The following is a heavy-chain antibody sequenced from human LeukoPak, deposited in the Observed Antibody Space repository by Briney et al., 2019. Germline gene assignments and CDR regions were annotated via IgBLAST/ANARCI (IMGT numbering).Heavy chain of an antibody. D-gene: IGHD2-2*01. Sequence: PGGSLGLSCATSGFTFSNHAMHWVRQAPGKGLEYVSAITRNGGNTYYANSVKGRFTISRDNSKNTLYLQMGSLRAEDMAVYYCARGTCSGTTCHHTYDYWGQGTLVTVSS. V-gene: IGHV3-64*01. CDR2: ITRNGGNT. CDR1: GFTFSNHA. CDR3: ARGTCSGTTCHHTYDY. J-gene: IGHJ4*02.